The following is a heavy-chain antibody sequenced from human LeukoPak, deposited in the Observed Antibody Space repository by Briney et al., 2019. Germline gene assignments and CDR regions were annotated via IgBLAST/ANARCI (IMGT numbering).Heavy chain of an antibody. Sequence: GGSLRLSCAASGFTFSSYGMHWVRRAPGKGLEWVAFIRYDGSNKYYADSVKGRFTISRDNAKNSLYLQMNSLRAEDTAVYYCARSSGWYHRGPDYYYYYMDVWGKGTTVTVS. CDR2: IRYDGSNK. CDR1: GFTFSSYG. V-gene: IGHV3-30*02. CDR3: ARSSGWYHRGPDYYYYYMDV. J-gene: IGHJ6*03. D-gene: IGHD6-19*01.